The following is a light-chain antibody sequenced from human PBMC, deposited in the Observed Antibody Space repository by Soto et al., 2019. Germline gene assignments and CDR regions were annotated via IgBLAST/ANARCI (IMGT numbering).Light chain of an antibody. CDR3: RQYGSSPRT. J-gene: IGKJ1*01. CDR2: GAS. Sequence: DIVLTQSPGTLSLSPGERATLSCRASQSISSNYLAWYQHKPGQAPSLLMYGASRRATGIPERFSGSGSGTDFTLTISRLEPADFAVYYCRQYGSSPRTFGQGTKVDIK. CDR1: QSISSNY. V-gene: IGKV3-20*01.